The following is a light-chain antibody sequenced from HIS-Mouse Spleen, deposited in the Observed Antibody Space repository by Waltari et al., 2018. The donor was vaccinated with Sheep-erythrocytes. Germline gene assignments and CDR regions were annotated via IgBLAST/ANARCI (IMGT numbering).Light chain of an antibody. CDR2: AAP. J-gene: IGKJ3*01. CDR3: QQSYSTPIFT. CDR1: QSISSY. Sequence: DIQMTQSPFSLSASVGDRVTITCRASQSISSYLNWYQQKPGKAPKLLIYAAPSLQSGVQSRFSGSGSGTDFTLTISSLQPEDFATYYCQQSYSTPIFTFGPGTKVDIK. V-gene: IGKV1-39*01.